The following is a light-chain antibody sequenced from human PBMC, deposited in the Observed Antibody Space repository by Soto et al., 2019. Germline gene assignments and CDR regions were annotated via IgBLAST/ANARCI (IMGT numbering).Light chain of an antibody. CDR1: QSISSY. CDR2: GAS. J-gene: IGKJ4*01. Sequence: DIQMTQSPSSLSASVGDRVTITCRASQSISSYLIWYQHKPGEAPKLLIYGASSLYSGVPSRFSGSGPGTEFTLTINSLQPEDFATYYCQQSFSNPLTFGGGTKVEIK. V-gene: IGKV1-39*01. CDR3: QQSFSNPLT.